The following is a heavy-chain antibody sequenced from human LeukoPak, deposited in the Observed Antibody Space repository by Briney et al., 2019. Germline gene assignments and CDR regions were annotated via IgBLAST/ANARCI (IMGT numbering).Heavy chain of an antibody. CDR2: ISYDGSNK. CDR1: GFTFSSYG. V-gene: IGHV3-30*03. D-gene: IGHD1-26*01. J-gene: IGHJ4*02. CDR3: AREGIVGDSGYFDY. Sequence: GGSLRLSCAASGFTFSSYGMHWVRQAPGKGLEWVAVISYDGSNKYYADSVKGRFTISRDNSKNTLYLQMNSLRAEDTAVYYCAREGIVGDSGYFDYWGQGTLVTVSS.